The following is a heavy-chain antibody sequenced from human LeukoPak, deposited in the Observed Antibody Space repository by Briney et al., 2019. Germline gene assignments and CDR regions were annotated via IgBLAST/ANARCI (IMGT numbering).Heavy chain of an antibody. D-gene: IGHD6-13*01. CDR3: AKDSAAAGSPKYYFDY. CDR1: GFTFSSYG. Sequence: TGGSLRLSCAASGFTFSSYGMNWVRQAPGKGLEWVAFIRYDGSNKYYADSVKGRFTISRDNSKNTLYLQMNSLRAEDTAVYYCAKDSAAAGSPKYYFDYWGQGTLVTVSS. J-gene: IGHJ4*02. CDR2: IRYDGSNK. V-gene: IGHV3-30*02.